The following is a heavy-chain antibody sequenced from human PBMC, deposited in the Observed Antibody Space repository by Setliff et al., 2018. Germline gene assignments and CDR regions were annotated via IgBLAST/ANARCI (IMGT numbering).Heavy chain of an antibody. CDR3: GRMSGFLYMDV. CDR2: IFSGGST. J-gene: IGHJ6*03. D-gene: IGHD3-3*01. V-gene: IGHV4-59*08. Sequence: PSETLSLTCAVSGASTTTYYWSWIRQPPGKGLEWIGYIFSGGSTKFNPPLKSRVTISADTSKNQVSLRLVSVTAADTAIYYCGRMSGFLYMDVWGKGTTVTVSS. CDR1: GASTTTYY.